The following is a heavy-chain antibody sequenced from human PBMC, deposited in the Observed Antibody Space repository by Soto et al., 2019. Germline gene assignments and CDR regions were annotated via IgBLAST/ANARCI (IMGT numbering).Heavy chain of an antibody. V-gene: IGHV2-5*02. CDR2: LYWDDAK. CDR3: VQSRCGGDCLEIYSSHAYNGLDV. Sequence: QVTLKESGPPLVKPTQTLTLTCTVSGLSLRTTGVGVGWVRQPPGKALEWLALLYWDDAKRYSPSLRSRLTIAKDISEKQVVLTMTNMDTVDTATYYCVQSRCGGDCLEIYSSHAYNGLDVWGQGTTVTVSS. CDR1: GLSLRTTGVG. J-gene: IGHJ6*02. D-gene: IGHD2-21*02.